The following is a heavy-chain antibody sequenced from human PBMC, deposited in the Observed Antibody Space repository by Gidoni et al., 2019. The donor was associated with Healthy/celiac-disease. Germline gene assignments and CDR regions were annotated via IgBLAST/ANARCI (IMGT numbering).Heavy chain of an antibody. CDR3: ASGRRWNYPHWFDP. D-gene: IGHD1-7*01. Sequence: QVQLQESGPGLVKPSQTLSLPCTVSGGSISSGGYYWSWIRQHPGKGLEWIGYIYYRGSTYYNPSLKSRVTISVDTSKNQFSLKLSSVTAADTAVYYCASGRRWNYPHWFDPWGQGTLVTVSS. CDR2: IYYRGST. CDR1: GGSISSGGYY. J-gene: IGHJ5*02. V-gene: IGHV4-31*03.